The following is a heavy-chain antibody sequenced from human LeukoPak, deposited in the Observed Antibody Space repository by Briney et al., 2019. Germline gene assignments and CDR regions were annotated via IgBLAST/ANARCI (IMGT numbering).Heavy chain of an antibody. CDR3: ARPHLTWRVEYFDP. CDR1: GDSINSNSYH. Sequence: PSETLSLTRTVSGDSINSNSYHWGWIRQPPGKGLEWIGTVYSTGNTYYTPSLKSRVTISVDTSNNQFSLKLTSVTAADTAVYYCARPHLTWRVEYFDPWGQGTLVTVSS. V-gene: IGHV4-39*01. J-gene: IGHJ5*02. D-gene: IGHD3-16*01. CDR2: VYSTGNT.